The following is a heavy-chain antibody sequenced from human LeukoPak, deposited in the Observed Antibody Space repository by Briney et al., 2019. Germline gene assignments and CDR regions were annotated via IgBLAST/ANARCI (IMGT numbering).Heavy chain of an antibody. CDR1: GFTFSSYS. CDR3: ARDEDGYNYY. D-gene: IGHD5-24*01. CDR2: ISSSSSYI. J-gene: IGHJ4*02. V-gene: IGHV3-21*01. Sequence: GGSLRLSCAASGFTFSSYSINWVRQAPGQGLEWVSSISSSSSYIYYADSVKGRFTISRDNAKNSLYLQMNSLRAEDTAVYYCARDEDGYNYYWGQGTLVTVSS.